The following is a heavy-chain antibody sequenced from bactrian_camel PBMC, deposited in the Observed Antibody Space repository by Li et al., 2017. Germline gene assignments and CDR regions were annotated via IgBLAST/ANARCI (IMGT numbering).Heavy chain of an antibody. CDR1: GNAGSTNS. J-gene: IGHJ4*01. V-gene: IGHV3S53*01. D-gene: IGHD3*01. Sequence: HVQLVESGGGSAQSGGSLRLSCKYSGNAGSTNSVGWFRQAPGKEREGVAAIAGDGRTDYADSVKGRFTISRDGAKNIISLQMYSLKPEDTATYYCAADLVTDEPYLLEREYYYWGQGTQVTVS. CDR3: AADLVTDEPYLLEREYYY. CDR2: IAGDGRT.